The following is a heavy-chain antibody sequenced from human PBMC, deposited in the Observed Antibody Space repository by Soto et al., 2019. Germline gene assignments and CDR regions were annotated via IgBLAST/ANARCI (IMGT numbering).Heavy chain of an antibody. Sequence: EVQLVESGGGLVQPGVSLRLSCAASGFTFSSYSMNWVRQAPGKGLEWVSYISSGSSTIYYADSVKGRFTISRDNAQNSLYLQMNSLRAEDTAVYYCAKTYSSGRGAFDVWGQGTMVTVSS. CDR2: ISSGSSTI. D-gene: IGHD6-19*01. J-gene: IGHJ3*01. CDR3: AKTYSSGRGAFDV. V-gene: IGHV3-48*01. CDR1: GFTFSSYS.